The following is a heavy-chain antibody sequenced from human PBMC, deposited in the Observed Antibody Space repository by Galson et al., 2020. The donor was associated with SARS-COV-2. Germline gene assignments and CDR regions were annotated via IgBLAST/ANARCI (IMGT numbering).Heavy chain of an antibody. J-gene: IGHJ4*02. CDR1: GFSLSTSGMC. CDR2: IAWDDDK. CDR3: ARTFYDILAGYYFSLDY. V-gene: IGHV2-70*01. Sequence: SGPTLVKPTQTLTLTCTFSGFSLSTSGMCVSWIRQPPGKALEWLALIAWDDDKYYSTSLKTRLTISKDTSKNQVVLTMTNMDPVDTATYYCARTFYDILAGYYFSLDYWGQGTLVTVSS. D-gene: IGHD3-9*01.